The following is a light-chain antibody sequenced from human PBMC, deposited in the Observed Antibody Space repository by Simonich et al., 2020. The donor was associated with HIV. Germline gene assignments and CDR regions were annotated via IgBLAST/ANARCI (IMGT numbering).Light chain of an antibody. CDR2: WAS. Sequence: DIVMTQSPDSLAVSLGERATINCKSSQSVLYSSNNKNHLAWYQQKPGQYPKLLIYWASTRESGVPDRFSGRVSGTYFTLTISSLQAEDVAVYYCQQYYSTPPTFGGGTKVEIK. CDR1: QSVLYSSNNKNH. CDR3: QQYYSTPPT. J-gene: IGKJ4*01. V-gene: IGKV4-1*01.